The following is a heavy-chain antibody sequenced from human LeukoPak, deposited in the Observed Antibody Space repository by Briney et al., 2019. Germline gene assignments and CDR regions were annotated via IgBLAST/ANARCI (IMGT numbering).Heavy chain of an antibody. CDR2: IYYSGSS. Sequence: PSGTLSLTCAVSGGSISSSNWWSWIRQPPGKGLEWIGSIYYSGSSFDNPALKSRVTISVDTSKNQFSLKLSSVTAADTAVYYCARKTDSGGQGDYWGPGTLVTVSS. CDR3: ARKTDSGGQGDY. J-gene: IGHJ4*02. V-gene: IGHV4-39*01. CDR1: GGSISSSNW. D-gene: IGHD3-22*01.